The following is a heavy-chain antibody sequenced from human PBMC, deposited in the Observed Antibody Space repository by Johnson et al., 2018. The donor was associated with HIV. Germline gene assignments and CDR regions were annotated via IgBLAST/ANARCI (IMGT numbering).Heavy chain of an antibody. CDR1: GLTFSIYG. V-gene: IGHV3-30*02. D-gene: IGHD4-17*01. CDR3: VSPALGDYGEGAFDI. Sequence: QVQLVESGGGVVQPGGSLRLSCAASGLTFSIYGMHWVRQAPGKGLEGVAFMRYDGSNKFYADSVQGRVTISRDNYKNSLYLQMNSLSAEDTAVYYCVSPALGDYGEGAFDIWGQGTMVTVSA. CDR2: MRYDGSNK. J-gene: IGHJ3*02.